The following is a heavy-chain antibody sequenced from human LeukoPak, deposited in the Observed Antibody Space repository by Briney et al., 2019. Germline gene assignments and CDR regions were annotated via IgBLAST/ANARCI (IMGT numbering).Heavy chain of an antibody. CDR2: IYTSGST. J-gene: IGHJ6*03. CDR1: GGSISSYY. CDR3: ARGGSQYRDYDYYYYNYMDV. D-gene: IGHD4-17*01. Sequence: SETLSLTCTVSGGSISSYYWSWIRQPAGKGLEWIGRIYTSGSTNYNPSLKSRVTMSVDTSKNQFSLKLSSVTAADTAVYYCARGGSQYRDYDYYYYNYMDVWGKGTTVTVSS. V-gene: IGHV4-4*07.